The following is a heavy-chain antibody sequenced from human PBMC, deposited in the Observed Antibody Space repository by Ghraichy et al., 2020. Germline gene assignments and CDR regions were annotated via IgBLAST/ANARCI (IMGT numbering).Heavy chain of an antibody. Sequence: LRLSCVVSGLTFKNYWMSWVRQAPGKGPEWVANLKPDGSDKYYLDSVKGRFTISRDNAKNSLYLQMTSLRDEDTAVYYCATEDRWSFFNWGQGTLVTVAS. J-gene: IGHJ4*02. CDR2: LKPDGSDK. D-gene: IGHD2-15*01. V-gene: IGHV3-7*03. CDR3: ATEDRWSFFN. CDR1: GLTFKNYW.